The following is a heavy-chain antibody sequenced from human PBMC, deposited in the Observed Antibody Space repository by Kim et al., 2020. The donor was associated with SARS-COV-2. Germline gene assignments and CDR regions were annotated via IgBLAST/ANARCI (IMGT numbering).Heavy chain of an antibody. V-gene: IGHV3-33*01. Sequence: GGSLRLSCAASGFTFSSYGMHWVRQAPGKGLEWVAVIWYDGSNKYYADSVKGRFTISRDNSKNTLYLQMNSLRAEDTAVYYCARGTVSGSYRLLSHAFAILGEGAPVTVSS. CDR2: IWYDGSNK. D-gene: IGHD1-26*01. CDR3: ARGTVSGSYRLLSHAFAI. CDR1: GFTFSSYG. J-gene: IGHJ3*02.